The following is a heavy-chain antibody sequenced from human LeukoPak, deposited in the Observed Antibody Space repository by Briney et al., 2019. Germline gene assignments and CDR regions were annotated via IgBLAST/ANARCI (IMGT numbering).Heavy chain of an antibody. D-gene: IGHD3-16*01. CDR2: ISTSGGAT. CDR1: GFSFNSYA. Sequence: GGSLSLSCAASGFSFNSYAMNWVRQAPGKGLEWVSTISTSGGATYYADSVKGRFTISGDNSKNTLYLQMNSLRAEDTAVYYCAKDKGTAAYYFDYWGQGTLVTVSS. CDR3: AKDKGTAAYYFDY. V-gene: IGHV3-23*01. J-gene: IGHJ4*02.